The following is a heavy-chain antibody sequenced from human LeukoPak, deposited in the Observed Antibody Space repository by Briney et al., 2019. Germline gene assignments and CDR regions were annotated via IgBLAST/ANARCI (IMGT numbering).Heavy chain of an antibody. D-gene: IGHD5-24*01. CDR3: ARGNYPSSFDS. V-gene: IGHV3-74*01. J-gene: IGHJ4*02. CDR1: GFTFSSYW. CDR2: INGDGSNT. Sequence: TGGSLRLSCAASGFTFSSYWMHWVRQPPGKGLVWVSHINGDGSNTGYADSVKGRFTISRDNAKNTLYLQINSLRAEDTAVYYCARGNYPSSFDSWGQGTLVTVSS.